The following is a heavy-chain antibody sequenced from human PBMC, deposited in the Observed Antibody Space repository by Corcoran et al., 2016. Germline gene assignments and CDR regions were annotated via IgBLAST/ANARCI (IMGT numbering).Heavy chain of an antibody. D-gene: IGHD3-3*01. CDR2: IKSKTDGGTT. CDR1: GFTFSNAW. CDR3: TTEWDLTSTFGVVTVDFDY. V-gene: IGHV3-15*07. Sequence: EVQLVESGGGLVKPGGSLRLSCAASGFTFSNAWMNWVRQAPGKGLEWVGRIKSKTDGGTTDYAAPVKGRFTISRDDSKNTLYLQMNSLKTEDTAVYYCTTEWDLTSTFGVVTVDFDYWGQGTLVTVSS. J-gene: IGHJ4*02.